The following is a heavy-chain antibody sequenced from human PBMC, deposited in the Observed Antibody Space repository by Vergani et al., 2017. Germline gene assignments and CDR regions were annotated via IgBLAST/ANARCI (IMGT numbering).Heavy chain of an antibody. J-gene: IGHJ6*02. CDR1: GYTFTSYY. Sequence: QVQLVQSGAEVKKPGASVKVSCKASGYTFTSYYMHWVRQAPGQGLEWMGIINPSGGSTSYAQKFQGRVTMTRDTSTSTVYMELSSLRSEDTAVYYCARDNPTPHDGPKVRDKTSYGMDVWGQGTTVTVSS. CDR2: INPSGGST. V-gene: IGHV1-46*01. CDR3: ARDNPTPHDGPKVRDKTSYGMDV. D-gene: IGHD3-10*01.